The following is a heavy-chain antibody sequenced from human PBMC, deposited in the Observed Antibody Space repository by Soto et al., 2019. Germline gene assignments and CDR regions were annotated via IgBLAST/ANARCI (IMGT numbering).Heavy chain of an antibody. CDR3: ARVRSPGHPPYNWFDP. CDR1: CYTVVSSD. J-gene: IGHJ5*02. CDR2: ISAYNGNP. V-gene: IGHV1-18*04. Sequence: GASVKVSCKASCYTVVSSDITWVRQPPGHGLEWMGWISAYNGNPKVPQNLQGRVNLTTDTATDTAYMELRILRSYDTAMYSCARVRSPGHPPYNWFDPCGQGALVTVS.